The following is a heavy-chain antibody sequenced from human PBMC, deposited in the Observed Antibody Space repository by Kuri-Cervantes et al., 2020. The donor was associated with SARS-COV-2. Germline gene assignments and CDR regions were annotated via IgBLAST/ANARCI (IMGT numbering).Heavy chain of an antibody. D-gene: IGHD3-3*01. V-gene: IGHV4-39*01. Sequence: GSLRLSCTVPGGSISSSSYYWGWIRQPPGKGLEWIGSIYYSGSTYYNPSLKSRVTISVDTSKNQFSLKLSSVTAADTAVYYCARQMMSSITIFGVVITRNWFDPWSQGTLVTVSS. J-gene: IGHJ5*02. CDR3: ARQMMSSITIFGVVITRNWFDP. CDR1: GGSISSSSYY. CDR2: IYYSGST.